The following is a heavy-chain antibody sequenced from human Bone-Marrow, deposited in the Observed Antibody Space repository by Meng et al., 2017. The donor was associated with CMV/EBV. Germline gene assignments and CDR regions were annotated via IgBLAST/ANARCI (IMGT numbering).Heavy chain of an antibody. CDR3: ARDFDYDFWSGYLDY. J-gene: IGHJ4*02. V-gene: IGHV3-30*02. CDR2: IRSDASDK. Sequence: GGSLRLSCAASGFTFSSYGMHWVRQAPGQGLEWVAFIRSDASDKYSADSVRGRFTISRDNSKNTLYLQMNSLRTEDTAVYYCARDFDYDFWSGYLDYWGQGTLVTVSS. D-gene: IGHD3-3*01. CDR1: GFTFSSYG.